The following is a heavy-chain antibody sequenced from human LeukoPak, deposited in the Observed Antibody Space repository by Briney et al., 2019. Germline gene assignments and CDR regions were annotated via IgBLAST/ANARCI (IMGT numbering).Heavy chain of an antibody. V-gene: IGHV4-39*01. D-gene: IGHD2-8*01. Sequence: SETLSLTCIVSVGSISSSSYYWGWIRRPPGKGLEWIGSMYQSGSTYYNPSLKSRVTISVDTSKNRFSLKLSSVTAADMALYYCARHAAPGVLYYGMDVWGQGTTVTVSS. CDR2: MYQSGST. J-gene: IGHJ6*02. CDR1: VGSISSSSYY. CDR3: ARHAAPGVLYYGMDV.